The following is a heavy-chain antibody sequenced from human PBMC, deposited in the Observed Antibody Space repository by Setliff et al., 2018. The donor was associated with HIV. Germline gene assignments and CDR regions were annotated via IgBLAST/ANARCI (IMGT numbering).Heavy chain of an antibody. J-gene: IGHJ4*02. V-gene: IGHV4-61*02. D-gene: IGHD3-10*01. CDR2: FYTSGST. Sequence: LSLTCTVSGGSIRNEDYFWSWIRQPAGKGLEWIGRFYTSGSTNYNPPFKSRVTISEGTSENQFSLKLTSVTAADTAIYYCARGGGRVVRGLIGMYYFDYWGQGILVTVSS. CDR1: GGSIRNEDYF. CDR3: ARGGGRVVRGLIGMYYFDY.